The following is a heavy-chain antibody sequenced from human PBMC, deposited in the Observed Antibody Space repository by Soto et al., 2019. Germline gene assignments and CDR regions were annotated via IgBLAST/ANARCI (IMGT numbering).Heavy chain of an antibody. Sequence: VQLVESGGGLVQPGRSLRLSCVASGFTFDDYAMHWVRQAPGKGLECVSGMSWNRGSIVYADSVKGRFTISRDNAKNALYLQMNRLRPEDSALYYCAKDISLGELSAPDHWGQGTLVTVSS. CDR1: GFTFDDYA. D-gene: IGHD3-16*02. CDR2: MSWNRGSI. V-gene: IGHV3-9*01. CDR3: AKDISLGELSAPDH. J-gene: IGHJ4*02.